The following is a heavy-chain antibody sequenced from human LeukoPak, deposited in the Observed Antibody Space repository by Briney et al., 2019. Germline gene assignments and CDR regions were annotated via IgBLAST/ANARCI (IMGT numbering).Heavy chain of an antibody. Sequence: WASVKVSCKASEYTFTGYYMHWVRQAPGQGLEWMGWIKPNSGGTNYAQKFQGRVTMTRDTSISTAYMELSRQRSDDTAVYYCAREGYCSSIRCLDYWGQGTLVTVSS. CDR2: IKPNSGGT. J-gene: IGHJ4*02. D-gene: IGHD2-2*01. CDR3: AREGYCSSIRCLDY. V-gene: IGHV1-2*02. CDR1: EYTFTGYY.